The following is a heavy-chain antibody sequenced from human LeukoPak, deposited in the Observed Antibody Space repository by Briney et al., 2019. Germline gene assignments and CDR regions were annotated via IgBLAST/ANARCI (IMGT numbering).Heavy chain of an antibody. CDR1: GFTFSSYS. Sequence: PGGSLRLSCAASGFTFSSYSMNWVRQAPGKGLEWVSSMSSSSSYIYCADSVKGRFTISRDNAKNSLYLQMNSLRAEDTAVYYCAREGTQEDLDYWGQGTLVTVSS. CDR2: MSSSSSYI. CDR3: AREGTQEDLDY. V-gene: IGHV3-21*01. D-gene: IGHD1-1*01. J-gene: IGHJ4*02.